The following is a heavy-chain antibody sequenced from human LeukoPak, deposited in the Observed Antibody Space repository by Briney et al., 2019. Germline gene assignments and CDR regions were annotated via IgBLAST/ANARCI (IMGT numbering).Heavy chain of an antibody. Sequence: ASVKVSCKASGYTFTSYGISWVRQAPGQGLEWMGIINPSGGSTSYAQKFQGRVTMTRDMSTSTVYMELSSLRSEDTAVYYCARSGNYDSSGYPFDYWGQGTLVTVSS. V-gene: IGHV1-46*01. CDR2: INPSGGST. CDR3: ARSGNYDSSGYPFDY. D-gene: IGHD3-22*01. J-gene: IGHJ4*02. CDR1: GYTFTSYG.